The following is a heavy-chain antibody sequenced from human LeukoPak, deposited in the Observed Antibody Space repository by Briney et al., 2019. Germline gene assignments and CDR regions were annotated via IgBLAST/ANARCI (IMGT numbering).Heavy chain of an antibody. Sequence: PGGSLRLSCAASGFIVSSNLMNWVRQAPGKGLEWVSVIYSGGKTFYADSVKGRFTISRDNSENTLYLQMNSLRAEDTAVYYCARSYSSSPLGYWGQGTLVTVSS. D-gene: IGHD6-13*01. J-gene: IGHJ4*02. CDR1: GFIVSSNL. V-gene: IGHV3-53*01. CDR2: IYSGGKT. CDR3: ARSYSSSPLGY.